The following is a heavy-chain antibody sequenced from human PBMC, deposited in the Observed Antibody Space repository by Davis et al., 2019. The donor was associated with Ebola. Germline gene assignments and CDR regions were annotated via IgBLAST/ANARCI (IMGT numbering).Heavy chain of an antibody. CDR3: ARGVLEWLLYRSILFDY. D-gene: IGHD3-3*01. CDR2: ISSSSSTI. V-gene: IGHV3-48*02. Sequence: GESLKISCAASGFSFNSYSMSWVRQAPGKGLEWVSYISSSSSTIYYADSVKGRFTISRDNAKNSLYLQMNSLRDEDTAVYYCARGVLEWLLYRSILFDYWGQGTLVTVSS. J-gene: IGHJ4*02. CDR1: GFSFNSYS.